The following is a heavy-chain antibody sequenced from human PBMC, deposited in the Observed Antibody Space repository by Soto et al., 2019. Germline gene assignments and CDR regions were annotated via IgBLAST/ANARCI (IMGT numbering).Heavy chain of an antibody. V-gene: IGHV1-69*13. J-gene: IGHJ3*02. CDR1: GYTFTSYA. D-gene: IGHD2-15*01. CDR2: IIPIFGTA. CDR3: ARDGRGTMVVPNDAFDI. Sequence: SVKVSCKASGYTFTSYAISWVRQAPGQGLEWMGGIIPIFGTANYAQKFQGRVTITADESTSTAYMELSSLRSEDTAVYYCARDGRGTMVVPNDAFDIWGQGTMVTVSS.